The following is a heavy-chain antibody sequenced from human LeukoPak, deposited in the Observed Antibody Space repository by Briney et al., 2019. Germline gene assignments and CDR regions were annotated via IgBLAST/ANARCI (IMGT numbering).Heavy chain of an antibody. V-gene: IGHV5-51*01. CDR3: ARQKEHYDFWSGYYTSDYYYGMDV. CDR1: GYSFTSYW. D-gene: IGHD3-3*01. J-gene: IGHJ6*02. CDR2: IYPGDSDT. Sequence: GESLKISCKGSGYSFTSYWIGWARQMLVKGLEWMGIIYPGDSDTRYNPSFQGQVTISADKSISTAYLQWSSPKASDTAMYYCARQKEHYDFWSGYYTSDYYYGMDVWGQGTTVTVSS.